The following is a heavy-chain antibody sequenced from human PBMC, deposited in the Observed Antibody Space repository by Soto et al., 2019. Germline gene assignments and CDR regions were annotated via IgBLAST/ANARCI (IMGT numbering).Heavy chain of an antibody. Sequence: QVQLVESGGGVVQPGRSLRLSCAASGFTFSSYGMHWVRQAPGKGLEWVALISSDGSNEKYADAVKGRVSISRDNSQNTLCLHRNSLRTEDTAVYYCAKDPWIHKREENYYYMDVWGKGTTVTVSS. D-gene: IGHD1-1*01. J-gene: IGHJ6*03. CDR1: GFTFSSYG. CDR3: AKDPWIHKREENYYYMDV. V-gene: IGHV3-30*18. CDR2: ISSDGSNE.